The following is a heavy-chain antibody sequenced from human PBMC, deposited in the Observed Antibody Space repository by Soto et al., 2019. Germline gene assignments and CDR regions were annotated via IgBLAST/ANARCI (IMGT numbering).Heavy chain of an antibody. Sequence: QVQLQESGPGLVKPSETLSLTCTVSGGSISSYYWSWIRQPAGKGLEWIGRIYTSGSTNYNPSLKSRVTMSVDTSKNQFSLKLSSVTAADTAVYYCAREGGDGYTTTYYYYGMDVWGQGTTVTVSS. V-gene: IGHV4-4*07. J-gene: IGHJ6*02. CDR1: GGSISSYY. D-gene: IGHD2-21*01. CDR3: AREGGDGYTTTYYYYGMDV. CDR2: IYTSGST.